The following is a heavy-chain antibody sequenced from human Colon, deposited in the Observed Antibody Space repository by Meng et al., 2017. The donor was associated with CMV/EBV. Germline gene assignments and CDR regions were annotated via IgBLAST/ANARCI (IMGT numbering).Heavy chain of an antibody. CDR2: ISSDSSYI. J-gene: IGHJ4*02. CDR3: ARAAGYDFWSGYYFDY. Sequence: GGSLRLSCAASGFSISSNYMTWVRQAAGKGLEWVSSISSDSSYIYYADSVKGRFTISRDNAKNSLYLQMNSLRAEDTAVYYCARAAGYDFWSGYYFDYWGQGTLVTVSS. CDR1: GFSISSNY. V-gene: IGHV3-21*01. D-gene: IGHD3-3*01.